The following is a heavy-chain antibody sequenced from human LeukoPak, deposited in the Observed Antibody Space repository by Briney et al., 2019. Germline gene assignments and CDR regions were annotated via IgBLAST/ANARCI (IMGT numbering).Heavy chain of an antibody. Sequence: GRSLRLSCAASGFTFSSYAMSWVRQAPGKGLEWVSAISGSGGSTYYADSVKGRFTISRDNSKNTLYLQMNSLRAEDTAVYYCAKGADDFWSGYTNFDYWGQGTLVTVSS. V-gene: IGHV3-23*01. CDR3: AKGADDFWSGYTNFDY. J-gene: IGHJ4*02. CDR2: ISGSGGST. CDR1: GFTFSSYA. D-gene: IGHD3-3*01.